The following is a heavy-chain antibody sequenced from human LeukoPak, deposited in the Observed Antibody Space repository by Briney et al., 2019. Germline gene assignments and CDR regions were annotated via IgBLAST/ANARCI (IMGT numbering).Heavy chain of an antibody. J-gene: IGHJ5*02. Sequence: SDTLSLTCTVSGGSINNYYWSWIRQPPGKGLEWIGYIHYSGSTNYNPSLRTRVTISVDTSKSQFSLKLSSVTAADTAVYYCARHCGNLDWFDPWGQGTLVTVSS. V-gene: IGHV4-59*08. CDR1: GGSINNYY. CDR3: ARHCGNLDWFDP. CDR2: IHYSGST. D-gene: IGHD1-14*01.